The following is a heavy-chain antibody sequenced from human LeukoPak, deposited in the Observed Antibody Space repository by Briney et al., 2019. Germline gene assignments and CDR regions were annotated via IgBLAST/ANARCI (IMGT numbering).Heavy chain of an antibody. CDR2: IYYSGST. V-gene: IGHV4-31*03. Sequence: PSQTLSLTCTVSGVSISSGGYYWSWIRQHPGKGLEWIGYIYYSGSTNYNPSLKSRVTISVDTSKNQFSLKLGSVTAADTAVYYCARASRGGSGEDYYYYMDVWGKGTTVTVSS. CDR1: GVSISSGGYY. J-gene: IGHJ6*03. CDR3: ARASRGGSGEDYYYYMDV. D-gene: IGHD3-10*01.